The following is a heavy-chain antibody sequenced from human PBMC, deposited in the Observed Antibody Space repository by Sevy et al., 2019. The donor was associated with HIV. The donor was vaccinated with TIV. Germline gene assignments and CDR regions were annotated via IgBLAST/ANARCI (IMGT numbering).Heavy chain of an antibody. Sequence: GGSLRLSCAASGFTFDDYAMHWVRQAPGKGLEWVSGISWNSGSIGYADSVKGRFTISRDNAKNSLYLQMNNLRAEDTAVYYCARDLPPSATTVAHFDYWGRGTLVTVSS. CDR1: GFTFDDYA. CDR3: ARDLPPSATTVAHFDY. J-gene: IGHJ4*02. CDR2: ISWNSGSI. D-gene: IGHD4-17*01. V-gene: IGHV3-9*01.